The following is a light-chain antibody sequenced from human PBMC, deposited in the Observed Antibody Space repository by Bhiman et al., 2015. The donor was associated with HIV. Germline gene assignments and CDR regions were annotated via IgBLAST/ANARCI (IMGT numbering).Light chain of an antibody. CDR1: SSDVGGYN. Sequence: QSALTQPASVSGSPGQSITISCTGTSSDVGGYNVSWYQQHPGKAPKLLIYGVSNRPSGVSNRFSASKSGNTASLTISGLQAEDEADYYCNSYTSSSSPYVFGSGTKVTVL. CDR2: GVS. J-gene: IGLJ1*01. CDR3: NSYTSSSSPYV. V-gene: IGLV2-14*03.